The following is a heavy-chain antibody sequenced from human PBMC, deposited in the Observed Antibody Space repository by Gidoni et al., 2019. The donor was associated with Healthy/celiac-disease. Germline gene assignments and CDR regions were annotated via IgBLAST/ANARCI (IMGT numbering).Heavy chain of an antibody. D-gene: IGHD7-27*01. J-gene: IGHJ4*02. CDR1: GGSFSGYY. Sequence: QVQLQQWGAGLLKPSETLSLTCAVYGGSFSGYYWSWIRQPPGKGLEWIGEINHSGSTNYNPSLKSRVTISVDTSKNQFSLKLSSVTAADTAVYYCARWGWGAGEFDYWGQGTLVTVSS. V-gene: IGHV4-34*01. CDR3: ARWGWGAGEFDY. CDR2: INHSGST.